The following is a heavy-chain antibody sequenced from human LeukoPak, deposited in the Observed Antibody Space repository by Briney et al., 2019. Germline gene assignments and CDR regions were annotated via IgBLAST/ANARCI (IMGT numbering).Heavy chain of an antibody. CDR3: ASSPCSSTSCYTGAYYYYGMDV. V-gene: IGHV4-59*12. CDR2: IYYSGST. D-gene: IGHD2-2*02. CDR1: GGSISSYY. J-gene: IGHJ6*02. Sequence: PSETLSLTCTVSGGSISSYYWRWIRQPPGKGLEWLAYIYYSGSTNYNPPLKSRVTISVDTSKNQFSLKLSSVTAADTAVYYCASSPCSSTSCYTGAYYYYGMDVWGQGTTVTVSS.